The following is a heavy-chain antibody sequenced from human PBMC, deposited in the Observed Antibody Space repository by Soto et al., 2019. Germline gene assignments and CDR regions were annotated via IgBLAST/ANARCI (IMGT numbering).Heavy chain of an antibody. CDR3: AKEPYSSGWYGDFWSGFAPDSVMDV. CDR2: ISYDGSNK. D-gene: IGHD6-19*01. Sequence: GGSLRLSCAASGFTFSSYGMHWVRQAPGKGLEWVAVISYDGSNKYYADSVKGRFTISRDNSKNTLYLQMNSLRAEDTAVYYCAKEPYSSGWYGDFWSGFAPDSVMDVWGKGTTVTSP. CDR1: GFTFSSYG. J-gene: IGHJ6*03. V-gene: IGHV3-30*18.